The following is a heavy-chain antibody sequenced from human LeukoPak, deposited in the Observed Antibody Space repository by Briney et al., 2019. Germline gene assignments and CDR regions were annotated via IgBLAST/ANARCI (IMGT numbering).Heavy chain of an antibody. CDR1: GFTFSSYA. Sequence: PGGSLRLSCAASGFTFSSYAMSWVRQAPGQGLEWVSAISGSGGSTYYADSVKGRFTISRDNSKNTLYLQMSSLRAEDTAVYYCATRTIFGVVIPWGQGTLVTVSS. CDR2: ISGSGGST. CDR3: ATRTIFGVVIP. V-gene: IGHV3-23*01. D-gene: IGHD3-3*01. J-gene: IGHJ5*02.